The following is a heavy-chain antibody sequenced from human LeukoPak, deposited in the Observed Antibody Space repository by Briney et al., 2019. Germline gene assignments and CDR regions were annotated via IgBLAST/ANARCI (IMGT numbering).Heavy chain of an antibody. J-gene: IGHJ4*02. CDR3: AKDLFYSSGWYSVPTGGYFDY. CDR2: VNTDGSGT. CDR1: GFTFSSYW. D-gene: IGHD6-19*01. Sequence: EAGGSLRLSCAASGFTFSSYWVHWVRQAPGKGLVWVSHVNTDGSGTSYADSVKGRFTISRDNAKNTLYLQMNSLRAEDTAVYYCAKDLFYSSGWYSVPTGGYFDYWGQGTLVTVSS. V-gene: IGHV3-74*01.